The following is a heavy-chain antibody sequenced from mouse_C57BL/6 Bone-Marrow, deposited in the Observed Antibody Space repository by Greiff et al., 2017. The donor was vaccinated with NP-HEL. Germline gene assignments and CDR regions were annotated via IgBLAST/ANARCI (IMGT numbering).Heavy chain of an antibody. CDR3: ARWGLYFDY. Sequence: QVQLKQSGAELVRPGTSVKMSCKASGYTFTNYWIGWAKQRPGHGLEWIGDIYPGGGYTNYNEKFKGKATLTADKSSSTAYMQSSSLTSEDSAIYYCARWGLYFDYWGQGTTLTVSS. V-gene: IGHV1-63*01. CDR2: IYPGGGYT. CDR1: GYTFTNYW. J-gene: IGHJ2*01. D-gene: IGHD3-1*01.